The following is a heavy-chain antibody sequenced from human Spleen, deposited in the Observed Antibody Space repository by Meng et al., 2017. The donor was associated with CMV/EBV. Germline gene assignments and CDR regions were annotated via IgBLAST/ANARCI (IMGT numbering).Heavy chain of an antibody. CDR1: GFTFSNYG. V-gene: IGHV3-30*02. CDR2: MHYDGRSK. J-gene: IGHJ4*02. D-gene: IGHD4-17*01. Sequence: GGSLRLSCAASGFTFSNYGMHWVRQAPGKGLEWVTFMHYDGRSKHYVDSVKGRFTISRDNSKNTLYLQMNSLRGDDTAVYYCAKDDGAWTPAYWGQGTLVTVSS. CDR3: AKDDGAWTPAY.